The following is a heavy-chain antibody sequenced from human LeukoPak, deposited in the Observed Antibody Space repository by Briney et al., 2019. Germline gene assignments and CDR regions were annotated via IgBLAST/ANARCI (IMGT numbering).Heavy chain of an antibody. CDR2: INPNSGGT. Sequence: GASVKVSCKASGYTFTGYYMHWVRQAPGQGLEWMGWINPNSGGTNYAQKFQGRVTMTRDTSISTAYMELSRLRSDDTAVYYCARDIVVVPAAMWGVYYYYYMDVWGKGTTVTVSS. CDR3: ARDIVVVPAAMWGVYYYYYMDV. V-gene: IGHV1-2*02. J-gene: IGHJ6*03. CDR1: GYTFTGYY. D-gene: IGHD2-2*01.